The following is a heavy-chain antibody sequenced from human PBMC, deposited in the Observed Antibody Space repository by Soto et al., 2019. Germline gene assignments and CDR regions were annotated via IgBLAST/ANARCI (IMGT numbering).Heavy chain of an antibody. Sequence: EVQLVESGGGLVQPGGSLRVSCAASGFTFSDHYMDWVRQAPGKGLEWVGRSKNKADSYTTEYAASVKGRFTISRDGSKNSLFLQMNSLKTEDTAVYYCTVWGSWNDFGAAWGQGILVTVSS. CDR1: GFTFSDHY. V-gene: IGHV3-72*01. CDR3: TVWGSWNDFGAA. J-gene: IGHJ4*02. D-gene: IGHD3-10*01. CDR2: SKNKADSYTT.